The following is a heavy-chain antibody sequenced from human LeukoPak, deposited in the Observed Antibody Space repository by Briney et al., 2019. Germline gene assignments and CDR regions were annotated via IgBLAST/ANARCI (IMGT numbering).Heavy chain of an antibody. CDR2: INHSGST. CDR3: ARAAGGVVVPAAILPIYFDY. V-gene: IGHV4-34*01. D-gene: IGHD2-2*02. Sequence: SETLSLTCAVSGGSFSGYYWSWLRQPPGKGLEWIGEINHSGSTNYNPSLKSRVTISVDTSKNQFSLKLSSVTAADTAVYYCARAAGGVVVPAAILPIYFDYWGQGTLVTVSS. CDR1: GGSFSGYY. J-gene: IGHJ4*02.